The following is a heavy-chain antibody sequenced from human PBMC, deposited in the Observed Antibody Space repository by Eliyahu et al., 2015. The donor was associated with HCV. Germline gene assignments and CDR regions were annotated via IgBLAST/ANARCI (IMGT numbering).Heavy chain of an antibody. CDR3: ARDSFFFFVLXV. CDR1: GFXISDHH. J-gene: IGHJ6*02. Sequence: QVQLVESGGALVKPGGSLRLSCVVSGFXISDHHMSWIRQAPGKGLEYLSYIXSSDSPIYYADSVKGRFTISRDNARNSLYLQMNNLRADDTAVYYCARDSFFFFVLXVWGQGTTVTVSS. CDR2: IXSSDSPI. V-gene: IGHV3-11*01. D-gene: IGHD2/OR15-2a*01.